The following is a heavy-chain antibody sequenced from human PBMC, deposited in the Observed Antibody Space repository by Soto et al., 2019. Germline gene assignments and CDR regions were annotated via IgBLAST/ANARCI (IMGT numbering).Heavy chain of an antibody. D-gene: IGHD2-21*01. J-gene: IGHJ4*02. CDR2: INTGGSNT. V-gene: IGHV3-74*01. Sequence: EVQLVESGGGLVQPGGSLRLSCAASGFTFRSSWMHWVRQAPGKGLVWVSRINTGGSNTNYADSVKGRFTISRDNAKNTLYLQMNNLRPEDTAVYYCARDESFVALDYWGQGTLVTVSS. CDR3: ARDESFVALDY. CDR1: GFTFRSSW.